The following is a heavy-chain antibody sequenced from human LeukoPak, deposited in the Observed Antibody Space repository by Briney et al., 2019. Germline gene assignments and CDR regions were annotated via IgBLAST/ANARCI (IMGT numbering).Heavy chain of an antibody. D-gene: IGHD6-19*01. CDR3: ARHAAVAGRMDFDY. V-gene: IGHV4-39*01. J-gene: IGHJ4*02. CDR1: GGSISSSSYY. CDR2: IYYNGNF. Sequence: SETLSLTCSVSGGSISSSSYYWGWIRQPPGKGLEWIGSIYYNGNFYYNPSLKSRVTMPADTSKNQFSLRLTSMTAADTAVHYCARHAAVAGRMDFDYWGQGTLVTVSS.